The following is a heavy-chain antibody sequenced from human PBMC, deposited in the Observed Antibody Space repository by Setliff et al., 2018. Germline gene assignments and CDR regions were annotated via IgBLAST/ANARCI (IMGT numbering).Heavy chain of an antibody. J-gene: IGHJ4*02. CDR3: ARDRGGWYAY. V-gene: IGHV4-34*01. CDR2: IYHNGIT. CDR1: GGSFSTYY. Sequence: TSETLFLTCAVYGGSFSTYYWIWIRQPPGKGLEWIGEIYHNGITNYNPSLRGRVTFSVDKSKNQFSLNVTSVTAADTAVYYCARDRGGWYAYWGQGTLVTVSS. D-gene: IGHD6-19*01.